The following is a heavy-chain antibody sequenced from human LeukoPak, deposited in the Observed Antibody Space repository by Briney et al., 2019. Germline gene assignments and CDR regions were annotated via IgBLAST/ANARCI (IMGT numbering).Heavy chain of an antibody. V-gene: IGHV3-11*01. J-gene: IGHJ4*02. D-gene: IGHD1-26*01. CDR1: GFIFNDYY. CDR3: ARAGTNSIVGAIAY. CDR2: ISSSGSTI. Sequence: GGSLRLSCTASGFIFNDYYMSWIRQAPGKGLEWVSYISSSGSTIYYADSVKGRFTISRDNAKNSLYLQMNSLRAEDTAVYYCARAGTNSIVGAIAYWGQGTLVTVSS.